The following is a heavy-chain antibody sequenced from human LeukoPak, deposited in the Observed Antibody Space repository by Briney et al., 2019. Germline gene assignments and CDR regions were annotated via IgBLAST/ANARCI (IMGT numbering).Heavy chain of an antibody. D-gene: IGHD4-17*01. V-gene: IGHV4-34*01. Sequence: SETLPLTCAVSGGSFSGYYWTWIRQPPGKGLEWIGEINHSGNANYNPSLKSRVTISLDMSENHFSLKLTSVTAADTAVYFCARGQGTVTTHWGQGTLVTVSS. CDR1: GGSFSGYY. J-gene: IGHJ4*02. CDR3: ARGQGTVTTH. CDR2: INHSGNA.